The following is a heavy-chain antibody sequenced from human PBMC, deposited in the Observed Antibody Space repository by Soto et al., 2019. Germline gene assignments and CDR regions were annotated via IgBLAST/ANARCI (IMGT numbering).Heavy chain of an antibody. J-gene: IGHJ5*02. CDR3: ARGCSGGSCYNWFDP. V-gene: IGHV3-74*01. Sequence: PGGSLRLSCAASGFTFSSYWMHWVRQAPGKGLVWVSRINSDGSSTSYADSVKGRFTISRDNAKNTLYLQMNSLRAEDTAVYYCARGCSGGSCYNWFDPWGQGTLVTVSS. D-gene: IGHD2-15*01. CDR1: GFTFSSYW. CDR2: INSDGSST.